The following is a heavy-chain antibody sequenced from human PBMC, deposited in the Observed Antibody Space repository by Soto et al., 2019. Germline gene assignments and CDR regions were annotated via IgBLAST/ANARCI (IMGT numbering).Heavy chain of an antibody. Sequence: PSETLSLTCAVYGGSFSGYYWSWIRQPPGKGLEWIGEINHSGSTNYNPSLKSRVTISVDTPKNQFSLKLSSVTAADTAVYYCARESLGDYDFWSGYYTGWFDPWGQGTLVTVSS. CDR1: GGSFSGYY. D-gene: IGHD3-3*01. CDR3: ARESLGDYDFWSGYYTGWFDP. J-gene: IGHJ5*02. V-gene: IGHV4-34*01. CDR2: INHSGST.